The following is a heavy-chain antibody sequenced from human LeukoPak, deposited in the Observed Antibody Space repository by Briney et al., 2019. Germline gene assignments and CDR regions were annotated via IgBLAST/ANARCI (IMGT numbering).Heavy chain of an antibody. CDR1: GGSISSYY. J-gene: IGHJ5*02. V-gene: IGHV4-59*01. D-gene: IGHD3-22*01. Sequence: SETLSLTCTVSGGSISSYYWSWIRQPQGQGLEWMGYLYYSGSTNYNPSLKSRVTITVDTSKNQFSLKLSSVTAADTAVYYCARTYYYDSSGYYYAARFDPWGQGTLVTVSS. CDR2: LYYSGST. CDR3: ARTYYYDSSGYYYAARFDP.